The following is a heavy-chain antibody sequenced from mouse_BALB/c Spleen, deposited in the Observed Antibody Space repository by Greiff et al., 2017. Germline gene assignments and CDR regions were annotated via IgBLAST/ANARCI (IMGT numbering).Heavy chain of an antibody. CDR2: IWAGGST. V-gene: IGHV2-9*02. CDR1: GFSLTSYG. D-gene: IGHD1-1*01. J-gene: IGHJ1*01. CDR3: ARDGGYYGSSTQWYFDV. Sequence: QVQLKQSGPGLVAPSQSLSITCTVSGFSLTSYGVHWVRQPPGKGLEWLGVIWAGGSTNYNSALMSRLSISKDNSKSQVFLKMNSLQTDDTAMYYCARDGGYYGSSTQWYFDVWGAGTTVTVSS.